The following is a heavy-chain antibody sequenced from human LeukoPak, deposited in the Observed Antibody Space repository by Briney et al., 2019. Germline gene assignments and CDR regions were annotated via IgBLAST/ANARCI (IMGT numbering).Heavy chain of an antibody. J-gene: IGHJ5*02. Sequence: SETLSLTCAVYGGSFSGYYWSWIRQPPGKGLEWIGEINHSGSTNYNPSLKSRVTISVDTSKNQFSLKLSSVTAADTAVYYCARVSVAASAGWFDPWGQGTLVTVSS. V-gene: IGHV4-34*01. D-gene: IGHD6-19*01. CDR1: GGSFSGYY. CDR3: ARVSVAASAGWFDP. CDR2: INHSGST.